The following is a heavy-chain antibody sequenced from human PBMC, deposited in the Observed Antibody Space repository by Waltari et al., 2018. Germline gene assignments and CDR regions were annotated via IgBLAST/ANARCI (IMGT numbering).Heavy chain of an antibody. CDR2: ISFDGGQK. CDR1: GFTFSLYT. V-gene: IGHV3-30*17. J-gene: IGHJ6*03. Sequence: QVQLVESGGGVVQPGRSLTVACEGSGFTFSLYTLQWVRQAPGKGLEWVAAISFDGGQKSYADSVRGRFTISRDNSKSTVNVEMNSLRPEDTAMYYCARGMRSGSGYFYYYLDVWGKGTTVTVSS. CDR3: ARGMRSGSGYFYYYLDV. D-gene: IGHD6-25*01.